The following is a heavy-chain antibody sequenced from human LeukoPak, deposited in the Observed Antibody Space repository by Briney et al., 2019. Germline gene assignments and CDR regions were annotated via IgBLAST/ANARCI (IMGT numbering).Heavy chain of an antibody. CDR3: AREWEALLWFGELSRDWFDP. D-gene: IGHD3-10*01. J-gene: IGHJ5*02. CDR2: IYYSGST. V-gene: IGHV4-39*07. CDR1: GGSISSSNYY. Sequence: SETLSLTCTVSGGSISSSNYYWGWIRQPPGKGLEWIGTIYYSGSTYYNPSLKSRVTISIDTSKNQFSLKLSSVTAADTAVYYCAREWEALLWFGELSRDWFDPWGQGTLVTVSS.